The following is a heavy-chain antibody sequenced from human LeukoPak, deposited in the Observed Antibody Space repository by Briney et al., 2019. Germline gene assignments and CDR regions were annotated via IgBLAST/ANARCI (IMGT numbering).Heavy chain of an antibody. CDR3: ARAVYGDYLANAFDI. J-gene: IGHJ3*02. Sequence: PSETLSLTCAVYGGSFSGYYWSWIRQPPGKGLEWIGYIYYSGSTYYNPSLKSRVTISVDTSKNQFSLKLSSVTAADTAVYYCARAVYGDYLANAFDIWGQGTMVTVSS. D-gene: IGHD4-17*01. V-gene: IGHV4-34*09. CDR1: GGSFSGYY. CDR2: IYYSGST.